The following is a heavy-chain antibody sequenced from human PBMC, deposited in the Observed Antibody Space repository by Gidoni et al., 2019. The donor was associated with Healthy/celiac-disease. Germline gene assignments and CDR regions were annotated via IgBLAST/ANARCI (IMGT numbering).Heavy chain of an antibody. CDR2: IKQDGSEK. J-gene: IGHJ4*02. V-gene: IGHV3-7*01. CDR3: ARETCGGGSCYPDY. Sequence: EVQLVESGGGLVPPGGSLSLSCAASGFTFSGYWMGWVRQAPGKGLEWVANIKQDGSEKYYVDSVKGRFTISRDNAKNSLYLQMNSLRAEDTAVYYCARETCGGGSCYPDYWGQGTLVTVSS. D-gene: IGHD2-15*01. CDR1: GFTFSGYW.